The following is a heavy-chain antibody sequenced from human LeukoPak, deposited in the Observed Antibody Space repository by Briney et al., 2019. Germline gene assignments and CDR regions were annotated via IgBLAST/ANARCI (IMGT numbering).Heavy chain of an antibody. Sequence: PGGSLRLSCAASGFTFSSYAMSWVRQASGKGLEWVARIRNKANSYTTVYAASVKDRFTISRDDSKSLYLQMSSLTTEDTAVYHCVRGYRGFDSWGQGTLVTVSS. CDR3: VRGYRGFDS. V-gene: IGHV3-72*01. D-gene: IGHD1-1*01. J-gene: IGHJ4*02. CDR2: IRNKANSYTT. CDR1: GFTFSSYA.